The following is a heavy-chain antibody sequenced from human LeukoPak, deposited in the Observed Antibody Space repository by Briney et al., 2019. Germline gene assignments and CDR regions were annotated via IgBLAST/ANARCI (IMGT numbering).Heavy chain of an antibody. CDR1: GFTFSSYA. D-gene: IGHD5-18*01. CDR2: ISYDGSNK. CDR3: ATPKPVSGYSYGHIDY. J-gene: IGHJ4*02. Sequence: PGRSLRLSCAASGFTFSSYAVHWVRQAPGKGLEWVAVISYDGSNKHYADSVKGRFTISRDNSKNTLYLQMNSLRAEDTAVYYCATPKPVSGYSYGHIDYWGQGTLVTVSS. V-gene: IGHV3-30-3*01.